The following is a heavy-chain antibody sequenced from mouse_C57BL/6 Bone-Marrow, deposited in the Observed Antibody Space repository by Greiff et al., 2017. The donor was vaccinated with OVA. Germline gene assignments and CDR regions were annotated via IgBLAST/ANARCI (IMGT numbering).Heavy chain of an antibody. Sequence: EVMLVESEGGLVQPGSSMKLSCTASGFTFSDYYMAWVRQVPEKGLEWVANINYDGSSTYYLDSLKSRFIISRDNAKNILYLQMSSLKSEDTATYYCARDARLRRGGYFDVWGTGTTVTVSS. CDR2: INYDGSST. D-gene: IGHD2-4*01. V-gene: IGHV5-16*01. CDR1: GFTFSDYY. J-gene: IGHJ1*03. CDR3: ARDARLRRGGYFDV.